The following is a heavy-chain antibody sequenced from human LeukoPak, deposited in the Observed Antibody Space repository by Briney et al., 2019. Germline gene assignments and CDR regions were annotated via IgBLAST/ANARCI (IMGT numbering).Heavy chain of an antibody. J-gene: IGHJ5*02. CDR3: ARGGGNTWIQNTNWFDP. D-gene: IGHD5-18*01. Sequence: SVRVSCKASGGTFSSYAISWVRQAPGQGLEWMGGIIPIFGTANYAQKFQGRVTITADESTSTAYMELSSLRSEDTAVYYCARGGGNTWIQNTNWFDPWGQGTLVTVSS. V-gene: IGHV1-69*13. CDR2: IIPIFGTA. CDR1: GGTFSSYA.